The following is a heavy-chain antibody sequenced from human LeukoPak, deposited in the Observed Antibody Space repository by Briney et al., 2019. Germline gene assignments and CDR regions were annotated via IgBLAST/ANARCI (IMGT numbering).Heavy chain of an antibody. D-gene: IGHD6-13*01. CDR3: ARGVGIAAAGLYYFDY. CDR2: IYSGGST. CDR1: GFTVSSNY. J-gene: IGHJ4*02. Sequence: GGSLRLSCAASGFTVSSNYMSWVRQAPGKGLEWVSVIYSGGSTYYADSVEGRFTISRDNSKNTLYLQMNSLRAEDTAVYYCARGVGIAAAGLYYFDYWGQGTLVTVSS. V-gene: IGHV3-53*01.